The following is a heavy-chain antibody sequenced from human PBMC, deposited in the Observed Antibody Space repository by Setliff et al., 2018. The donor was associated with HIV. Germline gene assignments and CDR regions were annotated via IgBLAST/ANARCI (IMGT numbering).Heavy chain of an antibody. V-gene: IGHV3-20*04. D-gene: IGHD3-22*01. J-gene: IGHJ4*02. Sequence: PEGSLRLSCAASGFTFDDYGMSWVRQAPGKGLEWVSGINWNGGSTGYADSVKGRFTISRDNAKNSLHLQMNSLRAEDTALYYCVTVGDYDSSGYYRYWGQGTLVTVSS. CDR2: INWNGGST. CDR1: GFTFDDYG. CDR3: VTVGDYDSSGYYRY.